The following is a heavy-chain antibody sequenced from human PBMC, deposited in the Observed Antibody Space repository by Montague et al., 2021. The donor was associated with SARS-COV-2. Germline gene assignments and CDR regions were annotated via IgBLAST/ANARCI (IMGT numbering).Heavy chain of an antibody. CDR1: GGSISSYY. CDR3: ASQEVDTAMERIYHYYGMDF. CDR2: IYYSGIT. V-gene: IGHV4-59*01. D-gene: IGHD5-18*01. Sequence: SETLSLTCTVSGGSISSYYWSWIRQPPGKGLEWIGYIYYSGITNYNPSLKSRVTISVDTSKNQFSLKLSSVTAADTAVYYCASQEVDTAMERIYHYYGMDFGGQGTAVTVS. J-gene: IGHJ6*02.